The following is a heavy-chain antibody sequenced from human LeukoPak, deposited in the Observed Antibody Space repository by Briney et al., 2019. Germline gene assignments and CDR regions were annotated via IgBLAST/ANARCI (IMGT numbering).Heavy chain of an antibody. CDR2: ISYDGSNK. D-gene: IGHD2-15*01. CDR1: GFTFSAYA. V-gene: IGHV3-30*04. Sequence: GGSLRLSCAASGFTFSAYAMHWVRQAPGKGLEWVAAISYDGSNKYYTDSVRGRFTISRDNSKNTLYLQMNSLRAEDTAVYYCARPGYCSGGYCYKPLDYWGQGTLVTVSS. CDR3: ARPGYCSGGYCYKPLDY. J-gene: IGHJ4*02.